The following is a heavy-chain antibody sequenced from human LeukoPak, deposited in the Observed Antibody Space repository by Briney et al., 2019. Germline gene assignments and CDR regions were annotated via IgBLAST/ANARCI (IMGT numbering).Heavy chain of an antibody. CDR3: ARAQGERGYCSSTSCFSYDY. CDR1: GFTFSSYW. Sequence: GGSLRLSCAASGFTFSSYWMHWVRQAPGKGLVWVSRINSDGSSTSYADSVKGRFTISRDNAKNTLYLQMNSLRAEDTAVYYCARAQGERGYCSSTSCFSYDYWGQGTLVTVSS. CDR2: INSDGSST. J-gene: IGHJ4*02. V-gene: IGHV3-74*01. D-gene: IGHD2-2*01.